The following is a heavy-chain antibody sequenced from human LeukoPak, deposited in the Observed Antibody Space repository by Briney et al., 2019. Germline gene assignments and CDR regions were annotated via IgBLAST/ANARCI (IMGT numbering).Heavy chain of an antibody. D-gene: IGHD3-22*01. V-gene: IGHV3-23*01. CDR2: TSSSGGSA. Sequence: PGGSLRLSCAASGFTFSSYAMTWVRQAPGRGLQWVSATSSSGGSAYYADFVKGRFTISRDNSKNTLYLQMHSLRAEDTAVYYCARGNSNGYHAQWYFDLWGRGTLVTVSS. CDR1: GFTFSSYA. CDR3: ARGNSNGYHAQWYFDL. J-gene: IGHJ2*01.